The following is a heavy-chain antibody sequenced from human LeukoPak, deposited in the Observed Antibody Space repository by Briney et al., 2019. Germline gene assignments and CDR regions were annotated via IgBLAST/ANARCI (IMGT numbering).Heavy chain of an antibody. CDR2: ISGRGGST. CDR3: ARDDYGDYVLSTPGYYYYYMDV. V-gene: IGHV3-23*01. CDR1: GFTFSSYA. D-gene: IGHD4-17*01. Sequence: GGSLRLSCAASGFTFSSYAMSWVRQAPVKGPEWVSAISGRGGSTYYADSVKGRFTISRDNSKNTLYLQMNSLRAEDTAVYYCARDDYGDYVLSTPGYYYYYMDVWGKGTTVTVSS. J-gene: IGHJ6*03.